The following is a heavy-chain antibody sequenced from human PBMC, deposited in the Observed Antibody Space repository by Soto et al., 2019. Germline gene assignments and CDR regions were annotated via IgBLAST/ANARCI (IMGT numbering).Heavy chain of an antibody. Sequence: GGSLRLSCAASGFTFDDYAMHWVRQAPGKGLEWASGISWNSGSIGYADSVKGRFTISRDNAKNSLYLQMNSLRAEDTALYYCAKGPGWQLVKQDYFDYWGQGTQVTVSS. CDR3: AKGPGWQLVKQDYFDY. V-gene: IGHV3-9*01. CDR2: ISWNSGSI. J-gene: IGHJ4*02. CDR1: GFTFDDYA. D-gene: IGHD6-13*01.